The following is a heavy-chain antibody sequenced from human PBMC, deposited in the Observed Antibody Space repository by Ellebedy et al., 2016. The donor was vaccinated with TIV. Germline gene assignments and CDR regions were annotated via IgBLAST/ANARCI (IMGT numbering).Heavy chain of an antibody. CDR2: ISYDGSNK. CDR3: AKAGGGSYYPGADY. Sequence: GESLKISXAASGFTFSSYGMHWVRQAPGKGLEWVAVISYDGSNKYYADSVKGRFTISRDNSKNTLYLQINSLRAEDTAVYYCAKAGGGSYYPGADYWGQGTLVTVSS. CDR1: GFTFSSYG. D-gene: IGHD3-10*01. V-gene: IGHV3-30*18. J-gene: IGHJ4*02.